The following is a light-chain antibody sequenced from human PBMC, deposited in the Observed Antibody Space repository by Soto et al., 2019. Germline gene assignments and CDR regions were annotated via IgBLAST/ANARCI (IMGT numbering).Light chain of an antibody. J-gene: IGKJ1*01. Sequence: EIVLTQSPGTLSLSPGERATLSCRASQSVSNNYLAWYQQKPGQAPRLLIYGASNRATGIPDRFSGSGSRTDFTLTIRRLEPEACAVYYCQQYGSAGTLGQGTKVDTK. V-gene: IGKV3-20*01. CDR3: QQYGSAGT. CDR1: QSVSNNY. CDR2: GAS.